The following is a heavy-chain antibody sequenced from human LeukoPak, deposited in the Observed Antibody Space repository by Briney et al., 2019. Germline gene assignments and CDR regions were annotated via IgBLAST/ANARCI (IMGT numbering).Heavy chain of an antibody. CDR3: ARWVRRGRPKYYFDY. CDR2: INHSGST. J-gene: IGHJ4*02. V-gene: IGHV4-34*01. CDR1: GGSFWGYY. D-gene: IGHD1-1*01. Sequence: SETLSLTCAVYGGSFWGYYWSWIRQPPGKGVECIGEINHSGSTNYNPSLKSRVTISVDTSKNQFSLKLSSVTAADTAVYYCARWVRRGRPKYYFDYWGKGTLVTVSS.